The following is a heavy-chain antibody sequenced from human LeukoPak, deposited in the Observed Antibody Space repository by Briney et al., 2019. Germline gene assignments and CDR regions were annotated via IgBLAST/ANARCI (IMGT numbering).Heavy chain of an antibody. Sequence: PSETLSLTCAVYGGSFSGYYWSWIRQPPGKGLEWIGEINHSGSTNYNPSLKSRVTTSVDTSKNQFSLKLSSVTAADTAVYYCAKYSYGYWFDPWGQGTLVTVSS. V-gene: IGHV4-34*01. CDR1: GGSFSGYY. D-gene: IGHD5-18*01. CDR3: AKYSYGYWFDP. CDR2: INHSGST. J-gene: IGHJ5*02.